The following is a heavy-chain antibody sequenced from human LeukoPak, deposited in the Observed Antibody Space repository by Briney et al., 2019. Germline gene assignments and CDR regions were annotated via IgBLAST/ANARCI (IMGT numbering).Heavy chain of an antibody. CDR2: IREDGSVR. CDR3: AKYTYYDFWSGYHDEYFQH. V-gene: IGHV3-7*03. J-gene: IGHJ1*01. CDR1: AFIFSGHW. Sequence: GGSLRLSCEGSAFIFSGHWMNWVRQTPGKGLEWVASIREDGSVRQYVDSVKGRFSISRDDTKGSLFLQLNSLRAEDTAVYYCAKYTYYDFWSGYHDEYFQHWGQGTLVTVSS. D-gene: IGHD3-3*01.